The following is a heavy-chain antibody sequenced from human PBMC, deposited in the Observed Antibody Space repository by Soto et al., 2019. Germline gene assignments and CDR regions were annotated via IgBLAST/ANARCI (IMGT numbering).Heavy chain of an antibody. CDR1: AGSITTSY. J-gene: IGHJ5*02. CDR3: ASSGIVGREVNTWFDP. D-gene: IGHD3-22*01. Sequence: PSENLSLTCTVSAGSITTSYWSWIRQPLGKALEWIGYISYRGSTNYNPSLKSRLTISIDTSKSQISLKLTSLTTADTAVHYWASSGIVGREVNTWFDPWGQGALVTVSS. CDR2: ISYRGST. V-gene: IGHV4-59*01.